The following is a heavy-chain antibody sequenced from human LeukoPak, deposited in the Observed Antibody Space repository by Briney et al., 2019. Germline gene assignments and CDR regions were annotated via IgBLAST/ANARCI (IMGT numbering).Heavy chain of an antibody. V-gene: IGHV3-23*01. CDR3: ARDTPAAGTRYFDY. CDR1: GFTFSSYT. J-gene: IGHJ4*02. Sequence: GGSLRLSCAASGFTFSSYTMNWVRQAPGKGLEWVSAISGSGVGTYYADSVKGRFTISRDNSWNTLYLQMSSLRVEDTAVYYCARDTPAAGTRYFDYWGQGTLLTVSS. CDR2: ISGSGVGT. D-gene: IGHD6-13*01.